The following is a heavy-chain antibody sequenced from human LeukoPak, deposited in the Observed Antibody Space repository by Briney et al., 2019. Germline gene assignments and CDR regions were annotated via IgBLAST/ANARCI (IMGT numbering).Heavy chain of an antibody. CDR3: AKHRGSSYGSLDY. CDR2: IVGSGTSA. CDR1: GFTFSSYA. D-gene: IGHD5-18*01. V-gene: IGHV3-23*01. Sequence: GGSLRLSCAASGFTFSSYAMSWVRQAPGKGLVWVSGIVGSGTSAYYADSVKGRFTVSRDNSKNTLYLQMKSLRVEDTAIYYCAKHRGSSYGSLDYWGQGILVTVSS. J-gene: IGHJ4*02.